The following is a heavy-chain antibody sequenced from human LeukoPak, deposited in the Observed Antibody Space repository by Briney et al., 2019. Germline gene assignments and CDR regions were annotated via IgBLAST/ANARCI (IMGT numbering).Heavy chain of an antibody. CDR3: ARVGRYFDWLLLDY. D-gene: IGHD3-9*01. J-gene: IGHJ4*02. V-gene: IGHV3-7*01. CDR1: GLTFSSYW. Sequence: GGSLRLSCAASGLTFSSYWMSWVRQAPGKGLEWVANIKQDGSEKYYVDSVKGRFTISRDNAKNSLYLQMNSLRAEDTAVYYCARVGRYFDWLLLDYWGQGTLVTVSS. CDR2: IKQDGSEK.